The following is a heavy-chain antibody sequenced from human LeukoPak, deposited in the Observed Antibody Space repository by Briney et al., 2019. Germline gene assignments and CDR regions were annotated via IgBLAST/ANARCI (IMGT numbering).Heavy chain of an antibody. V-gene: IGHV5-10-1*01. Sequence: GESLKISCKGSGYSSTTYWMSWVRQMSGKGLEWMGTIDPSDSYTKYSPTFQGHVNISADKSISTAYLQWSSLKASDTAVYYCARSLFDYDILTGHDYWGQGTLVTVSS. CDR3: ARSLFDYDILTGHDY. CDR1: GYSSTTYW. CDR2: IDPSDSYT. J-gene: IGHJ4*02. D-gene: IGHD3-9*01.